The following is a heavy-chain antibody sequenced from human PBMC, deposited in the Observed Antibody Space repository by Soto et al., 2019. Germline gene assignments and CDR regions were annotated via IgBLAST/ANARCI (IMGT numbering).Heavy chain of an antibody. CDR3: TTDGPDNSGYYESFDY. V-gene: IGHV3-15*01. D-gene: IGHD3-22*01. J-gene: IGHJ4*02. CDR1: GFTFSNAW. Sequence: EVQLVESGGGLVKPGGSLRLSCAASGFTFSNAWMSWVRQAPGKGLEWVGRIKSKTDGGTTDYAAPVKGRFTISRDDSNNTLYLQMTSLKTEDTAVYYCTTDGPDNSGYYESFDYWGQGTLVTVSS. CDR2: IKSKTDGGTT.